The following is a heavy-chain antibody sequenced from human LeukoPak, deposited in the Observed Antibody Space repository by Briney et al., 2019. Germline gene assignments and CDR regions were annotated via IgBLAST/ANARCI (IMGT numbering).Heavy chain of an antibody. D-gene: IGHD2-2*01. V-gene: IGHV3-7*01. CDR1: GFTFSSYW. CDR2: IKQDGSEK. Sequence: GGSLRLSCTASGFTFSSYWMSWVRQAPGKGLEWVANIKQDGSEKYYVDSVKGRFTISRDNAKNPLYLQMNSLRAEDTAVYYCVRESRRYQLPGLNDYYYMDVWGKGTTVTVSS. CDR3: VRESRRYQLPGLNDYYYMDV. J-gene: IGHJ6*03.